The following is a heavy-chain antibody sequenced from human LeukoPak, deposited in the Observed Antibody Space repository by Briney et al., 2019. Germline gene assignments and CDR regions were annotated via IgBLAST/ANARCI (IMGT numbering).Heavy chain of an antibody. J-gene: IGHJ5*02. V-gene: IGHV1-2*06. CDR1: GYTFTGYY. CDR3: ARDQDIVVVVAALRQREMGGFDP. CDR2: INPNSGGT. D-gene: IGHD2-15*01. Sequence: GASVKVSCKASGYTFTGYYMHWVRQAPGQGLEWMGRINPNSGGTNYAQKFQGRVTMTRDTSISTAYMELSRLRSDDTAVYYCARDQDIVVVVAALRQREMGGFDPWGQGTLVTVSS.